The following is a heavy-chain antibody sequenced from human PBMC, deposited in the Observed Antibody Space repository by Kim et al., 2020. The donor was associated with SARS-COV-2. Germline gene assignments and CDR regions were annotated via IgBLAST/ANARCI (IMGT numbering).Heavy chain of an antibody. J-gene: IGHJ2*01. D-gene: IGHD3-16*01. CDR1: GYTFTGYY. Sequence: ASVKVSCKASGYTFTGYYMHWVRQAPGQGLEWMGWINPNSGGTNYAQKFQGRVTMTRDTSISTAYMELSRLRSDDTAVYYCARDWGLRFWYFDLWGRGTLVTVSS. CDR3: ARDWGLRFWYFDL. V-gene: IGHV1-2*02. CDR2: INPNSGGT.